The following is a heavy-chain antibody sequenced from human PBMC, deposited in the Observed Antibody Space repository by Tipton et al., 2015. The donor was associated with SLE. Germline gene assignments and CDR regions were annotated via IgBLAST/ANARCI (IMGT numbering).Heavy chain of an antibody. Sequence: GSLRLSCAASGFTVSSNYMSWVRQAPGKGLEWLSILYSDGRTFSADSVKGRFTISRDNDKSSLFLEMNDLRAEDTAVYYCARSDVVARTPDAFDIWGHGTKVTVSS. CDR1: GFTVSSNY. J-gene: IGHJ3*02. D-gene: IGHD5-12*01. CDR3: ARSDVVARTPDAFDI. CDR2: LYSDGRT. V-gene: IGHV3-53*01.